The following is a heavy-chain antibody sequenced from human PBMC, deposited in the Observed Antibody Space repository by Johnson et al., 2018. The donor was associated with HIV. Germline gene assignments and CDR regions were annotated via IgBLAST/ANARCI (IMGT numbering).Heavy chain of an antibody. J-gene: IGHJ3*02. CDR2: ISWNSGSI. CDR3: ARSITMIVVIITGVGAFDI. V-gene: IGHV3-9*01. CDR1: GFTFDDYA. D-gene: IGHD3-22*01. Sequence: VQLVESGGGLVQPGRSLRLSCAASGFTFDDYAIHWVRQAPGKGLEWVSGISWNSGSIGYADSVKGRFTISRDNARNSLYLQMNSLRAEDTALYYCARSITMIVVIITGVGAFDIWGQGTMVTVS.